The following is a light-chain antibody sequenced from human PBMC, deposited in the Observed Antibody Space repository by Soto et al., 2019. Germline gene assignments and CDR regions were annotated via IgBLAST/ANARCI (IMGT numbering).Light chain of an antibody. CDR2: STN. J-gene: IGLJ2*01. Sequence: QAVVTQEPSFSVSPGGTVTLTCGLSSGSVSTSYYPSWYQQTPGQAPRTLIYSTNTRSSGVPDRFSGSILGNKAALTITGAQADDESDYYGVLYMGSCIPLVFGGVTKLTVL. CDR1: SGSVSTSYY. CDR3: VLYMGSCIPLV. V-gene: IGLV8-61*01.